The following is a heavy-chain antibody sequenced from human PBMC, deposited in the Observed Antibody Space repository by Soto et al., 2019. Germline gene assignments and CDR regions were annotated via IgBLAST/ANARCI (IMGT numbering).Heavy chain of an antibody. CDR1: GFTFSSYG. D-gene: IGHD5-18*01. J-gene: IGHJ4*02. CDR3: AIVNTALDY. V-gene: IGHV3-23*01. CDR2: ISGSDGAT. Sequence: EVQLLESGGGLVQPGGSLRLSCAASGFTFSSYGMTWVRQAPGKGLEWVSTISGSDGATYFADSVKGRFTISRDNSRNTLYLQMNSLGAEDTAVYYCAIVNTALDYWGQGTLVTVSS.